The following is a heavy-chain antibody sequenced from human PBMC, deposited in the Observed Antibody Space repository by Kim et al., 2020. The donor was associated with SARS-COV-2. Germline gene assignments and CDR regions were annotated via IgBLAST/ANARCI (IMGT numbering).Heavy chain of an antibody. D-gene: IGHD2-2*01. CDR2: INHSGST. J-gene: IGHJ6*02. Sequence: SETLSLTCAVYGGSFSGYYWSWIRQPPGKGLEWIGEINHSGSTNYNPSLKSRVTISVDTSKNQFSLKLSSVTAADTAVYYCASTGDCSSTSCPPYYYYGMDVWGQGPTVTVSS. CDR3: ASTGDCSSTSCPPYYYYGMDV. V-gene: IGHV4-34*01. CDR1: GGSFSGYY.